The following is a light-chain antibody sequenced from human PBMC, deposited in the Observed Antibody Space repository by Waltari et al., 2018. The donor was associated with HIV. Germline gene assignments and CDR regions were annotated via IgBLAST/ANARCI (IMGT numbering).Light chain of an antibody. CDR3: QSYDNTVNGWV. CDR1: SPNSGTNYV. V-gene: IGLV1-40*01. Sequence: QSVLTQPPSVSGAPGQTVTVSCTGSSPNSGTNYVVHWYQFLPGEVPILLIYGNTIRPAGVPGRFSGSSSGTSASLAITGLQPADEADYYCQSYDNTVNGWVFGGGTRVTV. J-gene: IGLJ3*02. CDR2: GNT.